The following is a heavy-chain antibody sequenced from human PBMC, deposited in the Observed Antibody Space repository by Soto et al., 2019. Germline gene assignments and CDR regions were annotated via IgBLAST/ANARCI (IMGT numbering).Heavy chain of an antibody. V-gene: IGHV4-39*01. CDR1: GGSISSSSYY. CDR3: ARHGFGITIFGVVIVNTFDY. J-gene: IGHJ4*02. CDR2: IYYSGST. Sequence: SETLSLTCTVSGGSISSSSYYWGWIRQPPGKGLEWIGSIYYSGSTYYNPSLKSRVTISVDTSKNQFSLKLGSVTAADTAVYYCARHGFGITIFGVVIVNTFDYWGQGTLVTVSS. D-gene: IGHD3-3*01.